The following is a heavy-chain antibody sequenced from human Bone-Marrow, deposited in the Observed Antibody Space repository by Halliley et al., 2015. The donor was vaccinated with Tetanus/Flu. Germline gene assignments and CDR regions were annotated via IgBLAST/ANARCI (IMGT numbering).Heavy chain of an antibody. CDR1: GGSFGDSGYY. Sequence: TLSLTCAVYGGSFGDSGYYWNWCRQPPGKGLEWIGEIIPYGNINYNQSLQSRVTISVDTSKNQFSLKLSSVSAADTAVYYCARGHRVSNGGGTYYNYGIDAWGQGTAVSVSS. CDR3: ARGHRVSNGGGTYYNYGIDA. J-gene: IGHJ6*02. D-gene: IGHD3-10*01. CDR2: IIPYGNI. V-gene: IGHV4-34*01.